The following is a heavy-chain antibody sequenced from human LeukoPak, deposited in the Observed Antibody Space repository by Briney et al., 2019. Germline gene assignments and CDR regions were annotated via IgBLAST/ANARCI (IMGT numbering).Heavy chain of an antibody. J-gene: IGHJ6*03. D-gene: IGHD6-13*01. V-gene: IGHV3-21*01. CDR2: ISSSSSYI. Sequence: NPGGSLRLSCAASGFTFSSYSMNWVRQAPGKGLEWVSSISSSSSYIYYADSVKGRFTISRDNAKNSLYLQMNSLRAEDTAVYYCASMRYSSTPPPNMDVWGKGTTVTVSS. CDR3: ASMRYSSTPPPNMDV. CDR1: GFTFSSYS.